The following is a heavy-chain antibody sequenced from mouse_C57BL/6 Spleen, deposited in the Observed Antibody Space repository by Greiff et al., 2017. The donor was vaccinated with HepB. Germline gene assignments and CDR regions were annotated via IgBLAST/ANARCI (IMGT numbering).Heavy chain of an antibody. J-gene: IGHJ1*03. CDR3: ARERGAGWYVDV. V-gene: IGHV1-80*01. Sequence: VQLQQSGAELVKPGASVKISCKASGYAFSSYWMNWVKQRPGKGLEWIGQIYPGDGDTNYNGKFKGKATLTADNSSSTAYMQLSGLTSEDSAVYFCARERGAGWYVDVWGTGTTVTVSS. CDR2: IYPGDGDT. CDR1: GYAFSSYW.